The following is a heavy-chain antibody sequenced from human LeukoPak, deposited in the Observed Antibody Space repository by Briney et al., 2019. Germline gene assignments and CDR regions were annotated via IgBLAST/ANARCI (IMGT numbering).Heavy chain of an antibody. J-gene: IGHJ4*02. CDR2: ISGSGGST. CDR1: GFTFSNYA. V-gene: IGHV3-23*01. D-gene: IGHD6-19*01. Sequence: GGSLRLSCAASGFTFSNYAMSWVRQAPGKGLEWVSAISGSGGSTYYADSVKGRFTISRDNSKNTLYLQMNSLRAEDTAVYYCAREQRGSGWHDIDYWGQGTLVTVSS. CDR3: AREQRGSGWHDIDY.